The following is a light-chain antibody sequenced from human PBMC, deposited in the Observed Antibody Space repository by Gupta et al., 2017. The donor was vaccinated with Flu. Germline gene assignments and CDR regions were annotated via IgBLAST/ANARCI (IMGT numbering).Light chain of an antibody. CDR3: QQRSNWIT. J-gene: IGKJ4*01. V-gene: IGKV3-11*01. Sequence: EIVLTQSPATLSLSPGERATLSCRASQSVSSYLAWYQQKPGQAPRLIIYDASNRATGIPARFSGSGYGKDFTLTSSRREHEDCAVYYGQQRSNWITFGGGTKVEIK. CDR2: DAS. CDR1: QSVSSY.